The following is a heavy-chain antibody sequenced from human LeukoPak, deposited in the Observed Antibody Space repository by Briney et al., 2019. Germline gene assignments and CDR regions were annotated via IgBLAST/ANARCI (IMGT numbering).Heavy chain of an antibody. J-gene: IGHJ5*02. CDR2: IYYSGGT. Sequence: SETLSLTCTVSGGSISSYYWSWIRQPPGKGLEWIGYIYYSGGTNYNPSLKSRVTISVDTSKNQFSLKLSSVTAADTAVYYCARLACDSTRFDPWGQGTLVTVSS. D-gene: IGHD2/OR15-2a*01. CDR1: GGSISSYY. V-gene: IGHV4-59*01. CDR3: ARLACDSTRFDP.